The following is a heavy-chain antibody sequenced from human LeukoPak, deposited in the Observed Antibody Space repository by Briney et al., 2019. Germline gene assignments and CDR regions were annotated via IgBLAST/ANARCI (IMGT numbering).Heavy chain of an antibody. CDR2: ISSSGSTI. CDR3: TTYIVVRLAALRSGWSATFDP. J-gene: IGHJ5*02. V-gene: IGHV3-11*01. Sequence: PGGSLRLSCAASGFTFSDYYMSWIRQAPGKGLEWVSYISSSGSTIYYADSVKGRFTISRDNAKNSLYLQMNSLKTEDTAIYYCTTYIVVRLAALRSGWSATFDPWGQGTLVTVSS. CDR1: GFTFSDYY. D-gene: IGHD2-2*02.